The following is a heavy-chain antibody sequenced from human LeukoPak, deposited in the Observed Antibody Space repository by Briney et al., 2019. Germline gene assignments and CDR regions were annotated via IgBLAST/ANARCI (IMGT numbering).Heavy chain of an antibody. D-gene: IGHD3-22*01. V-gene: IGHV3-48*03. CDR2: SSSSGGTR. Sequence: GGSLRLSCAASRFSFSSYEMNWVRQAPGKGLEWVSYSSSSGGTRYYADSVKGRFTISRDNAKNALYLQLNSLRAEDTAVYYCARDRLPYYDNSGETSPDYWGQGTLVTVSS. CDR3: ARDRLPYYDNSGETSPDY. J-gene: IGHJ4*02. CDR1: RFSFSSYE.